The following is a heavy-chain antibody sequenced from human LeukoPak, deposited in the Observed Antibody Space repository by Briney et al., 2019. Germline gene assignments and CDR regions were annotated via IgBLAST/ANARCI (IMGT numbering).Heavy chain of an antibody. V-gene: IGHV3-30-3*01. J-gene: IGHJ4*02. CDR3: ARDPGGSGSYLFDY. CDR1: GFTFSSYA. D-gene: IGHD3-10*01. Sequence: GRSLRPSCAASGFTFSSYAMHWVRQAPGKGLEWVAVISYDGSNKYYADSVKGRFTISRDNSKNTLYLQMNSLRAEDTAVYYCARDPGGSGSYLFDYWGQGTLVTVSS. CDR2: ISYDGSNK.